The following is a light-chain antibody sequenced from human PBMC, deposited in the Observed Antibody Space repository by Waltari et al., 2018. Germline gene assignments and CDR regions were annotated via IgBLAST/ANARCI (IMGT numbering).Light chain of an antibody. CDR2: GAA. V-gene: IGKV4-1*01. CDR1: QSVLYSSNNKNY. J-gene: IGKJ1*01. CDR3: QQYYSTPWT. Sequence: DIVMTQSPDSLAVSLGERATINCKSSQSVLYSSNNKNYLAWYQQKPGQPPKLLIYGAATRESVVPDRFSGSASGTDFTLTISSLQAEDVAVYYCQQYYSTPWTFGQGTKVEIK.